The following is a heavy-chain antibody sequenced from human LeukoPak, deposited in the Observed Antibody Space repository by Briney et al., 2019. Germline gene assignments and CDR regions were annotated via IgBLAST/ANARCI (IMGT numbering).Heavy chain of an antibody. Sequence: SVKVSCKASGGTFSSYAINWVRQAPGQGLDWMGGIIPVFGTSNYAQKFQGRVTITADESTSTAYMELSSLRSEDTAVYYCARDFGGAFDIWGQGTMVTVSS. D-gene: IGHD3-3*01. V-gene: IGHV1-69*01. CDR2: IIPVFGTS. CDR1: GGTFSSYA. CDR3: ARDFGGAFDI. J-gene: IGHJ3*02.